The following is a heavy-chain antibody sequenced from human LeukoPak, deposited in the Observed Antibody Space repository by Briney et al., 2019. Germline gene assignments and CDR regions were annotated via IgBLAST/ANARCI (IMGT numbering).Heavy chain of an antibody. CDR3: AKGRWYSGSSYLLDY. Sequence: GGSLRLSCAASGFIVSSNYMTWVRQAPGKGLEWVSVIYSGGSTYYADSVKGRFTISRDNSENTLYLQMNSLRAEDTAVYYCAKGRWYSGSSYLLDYWGQGTLVTVSS. D-gene: IGHD1-26*01. CDR1: GFIVSSNY. CDR2: IYSGGST. V-gene: IGHV3-53*01. J-gene: IGHJ4*02.